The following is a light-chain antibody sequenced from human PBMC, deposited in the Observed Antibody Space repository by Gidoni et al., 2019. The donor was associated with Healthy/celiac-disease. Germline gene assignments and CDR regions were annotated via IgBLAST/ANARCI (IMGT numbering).Light chain of an antibody. Sequence: AIQMTQSPSSLSASVGDRVTITCRASQGIRNDLGWYQQKPGKAPKLLIYAAASLQSGVPSRFSGSGSGTDFTLTISSLQPEDFATYYCRQDYNYPLTFGQGTKVEIK. CDR2: AAA. CDR3: RQDYNYPLT. V-gene: IGKV1-6*01. J-gene: IGKJ1*01. CDR1: QGIRND.